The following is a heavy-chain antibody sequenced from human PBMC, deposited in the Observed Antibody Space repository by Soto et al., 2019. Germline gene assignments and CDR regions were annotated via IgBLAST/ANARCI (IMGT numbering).Heavy chain of an antibody. Sequence: LVNPTQTLTLTCTFSGFSLSTSGMCVSWIRQPPGKALEWLALIDWDDDKYYSTSLKTRLTISKDNSKNQVVLTMTNMDPVDTATYYCARSSYYDSSGYYYFDYWGQGTLVTVSS. CDR1: GFSLSTSGMC. V-gene: IGHV2-70*01. J-gene: IGHJ4*02. D-gene: IGHD3-22*01. CDR2: IDWDDDK. CDR3: ARSSYYDSSGYYYFDY.